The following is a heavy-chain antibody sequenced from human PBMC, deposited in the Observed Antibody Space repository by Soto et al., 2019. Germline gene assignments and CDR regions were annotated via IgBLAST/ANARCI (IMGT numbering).Heavy chain of an antibody. Sequence: PSETLSLTCAVSGGSIGSGGYSWSWIRQPPGKGLEWIGYTYHTGSTYYNPSLKSRVTLSVDRSKNQFSLKLSSVTAADTAVYYCARSVFPWGQGTLVTVSS. CDR3: ARSVFP. J-gene: IGHJ5*02. CDR2: TYHTGST. CDR1: GGSIGSGGYS. V-gene: IGHV4-30-2*01.